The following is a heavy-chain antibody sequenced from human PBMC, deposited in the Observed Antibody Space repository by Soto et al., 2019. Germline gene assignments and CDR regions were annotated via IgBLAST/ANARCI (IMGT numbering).Heavy chain of an antibody. Sequence: PVGSMRLSCEASGFNFSSYGIHWVRQAQGKGMEWVAIIWNDGSNEYYADSVTGRFTISRDPSKNTAYLQVSTLRAEDTAVYFWASEETDSGGHSYTWGQEPLFT. D-gene: IGHD3-22*01. V-gene: IGHV3-33*01. J-gene: IGHJ5*02. CDR2: IWNDGSNE. CDR3: ASEETDSGGHSYT. CDR1: GFNFSSYG.